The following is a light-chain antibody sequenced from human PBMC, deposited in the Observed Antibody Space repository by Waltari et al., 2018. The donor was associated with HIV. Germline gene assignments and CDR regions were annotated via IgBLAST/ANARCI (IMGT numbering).Light chain of an antibody. J-gene: IGLJ2*01. CDR1: SSHVGSNY. CDR3: AVWDDTLSGHLV. V-gene: IGLV1-47*01. CDR2: INN. Sequence: QSVLTQPPSASGTPGQRVTIPCSGSSSHVGSNYVPWYKPLPGPAPTLPILINNLRPSGVPVRFSGSKSGTSASLAISGLRSEDEADYYCAVWDDTLSGHLVFGGGTKLTVL.